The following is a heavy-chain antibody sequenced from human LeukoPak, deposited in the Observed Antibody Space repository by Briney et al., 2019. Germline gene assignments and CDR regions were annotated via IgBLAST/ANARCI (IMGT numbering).Heavy chain of an antibody. CDR3: ARVRFGSAFDI. Sequence: ASVKVSCKASGYTFTSYDINWVRQATGQGLEWMGWMNPNSGNTGYAQKFQGRGTMIRNTSISTAYMELSSMRSEDTAVYYWARVRFGSAFDIWGQGTMVTVSS. J-gene: IGHJ3*02. V-gene: IGHV1-8*01. CDR2: MNPNSGNT. CDR1: GYTFTSYD. D-gene: IGHD3-10*01.